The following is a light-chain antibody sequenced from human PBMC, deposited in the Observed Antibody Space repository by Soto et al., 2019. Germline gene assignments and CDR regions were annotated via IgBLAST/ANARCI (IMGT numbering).Light chain of an antibody. V-gene: IGKV3-11*01. J-gene: IGKJ2*01. CDR1: QRVNNY. CDR2: EGS. CDR3: QHRSNWPTT. Sequence: EIVLTQSPAILSLSPGERATLSFRASQRVNNYLAWYQQKAGQAPRLLIYEGSKRATGIPARFSGSGSGTDFTLTISSLEPEDFAVYYCQHRSNWPTTFGQGTKVEIK.